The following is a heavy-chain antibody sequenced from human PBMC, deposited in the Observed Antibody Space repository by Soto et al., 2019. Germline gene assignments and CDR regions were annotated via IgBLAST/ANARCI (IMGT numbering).Heavy chain of an antibody. V-gene: IGHV3-13*01. CDR1: GFTFSSYD. Sequence: GGSLRLSCAASGFTFSSYDMHWVRQVTGKGLEWVSAIGTAGDTYYPGSVKGRFTISRENAKNSLYLQMNSLRAEDTAVYYCERAAYSCGWFGGDYYYGMDVWGQGTTVTVSS. CDR2: IGTAGDT. D-gene: IGHD6-19*01. CDR3: ERAAYSCGWFGGDYYYGMDV. J-gene: IGHJ6*02.